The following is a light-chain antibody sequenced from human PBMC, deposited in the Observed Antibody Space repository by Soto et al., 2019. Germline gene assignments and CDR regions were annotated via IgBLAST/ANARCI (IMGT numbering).Light chain of an antibody. CDR2: EVS. J-gene: IGLJ1*01. V-gene: IGLV2-14*01. Sequence: QSVLTQPASVSGSPGQSITISCTGTSSDVGGYNYVSWYQQHPGKAPKLMIYEVSNRPSGVSNRFSGSKSGNTASLTISGLQAEDEADYYCSPYTSSSTLYVFGTGTKV. CDR1: SSDVGGYNY. CDR3: SPYTSSSTLYV.